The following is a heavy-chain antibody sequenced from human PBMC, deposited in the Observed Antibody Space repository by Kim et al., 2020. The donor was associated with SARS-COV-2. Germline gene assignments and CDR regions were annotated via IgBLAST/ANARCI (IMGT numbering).Heavy chain of an antibody. CDR3: ARGARGGDDDYYDSSGYYYFDY. V-gene: IGHV3-30*04. Sequence: GGSLRLSCAASGFTFSSYAMHWVRQAPGKGLEWVAVISYDGSNKYYADSVKGRFTISRDNSKNTLYLQMNSLRAEDTAVYYCARGARGGDDDYYDSSGYYYFDYWGQGTLVTVSS. CDR1: GFTFSSYA. D-gene: IGHD3-22*01. CDR2: ISYDGSNK. J-gene: IGHJ4*02.